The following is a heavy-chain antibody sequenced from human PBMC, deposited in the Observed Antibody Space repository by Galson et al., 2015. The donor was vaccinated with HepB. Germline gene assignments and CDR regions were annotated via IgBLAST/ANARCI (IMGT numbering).Heavy chain of an antibody. CDR2: IIPIFGTA. V-gene: IGHV1-69*06. CDR1: GGTFSSYA. CDR3: ARGVSFMVRGVIGDRYYYYGMDV. J-gene: IGHJ6*02. Sequence: SVKVSCKASGGTFSSYAISWVRQAPGQGLEWMGGIIPIFGTANYAQKFQGRVTITADKSTSTAYMELSSLRSEDTAVYYCARGVSFMVRGVIGDRYYYYGMDVWGQGTTVTVSS. D-gene: IGHD3-10*01.